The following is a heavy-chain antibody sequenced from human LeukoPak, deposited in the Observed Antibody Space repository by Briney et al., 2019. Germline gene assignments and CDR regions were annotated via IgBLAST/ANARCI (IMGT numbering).Heavy chain of an antibody. CDR2: IAISSSTI. J-gene: IGHJ4*02. Sequence: PGGSLRLSCAASGFTFSSYGFNWVRQAPGRGLEWVSYIAISSSTIYYADCVRGRFTISRDNAQKSLHLQMNRLRAEDTAVYYCARDPDYWGQGTLVTVSS. V-gene: IGHV3-48*01. CDR1: GFTFSSYG. CDR3: ARDPDY.